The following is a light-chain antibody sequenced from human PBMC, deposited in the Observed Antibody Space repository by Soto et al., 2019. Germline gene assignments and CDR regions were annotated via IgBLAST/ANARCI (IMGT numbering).Light chain of an antibody. Sequence: QSVLTQPPSASGTPGQRVTISCSGSSSDIGTNAVNWYQQLPGTAPKLVIFNNDQRPSGVPDRFSGTKSGTSASLAISGLQSEDEADYYCATWDVSLSAWVFGGGTKLTVL. CDR1: SSDIGTNA. J-gene: IGLJ3*02. V-gene: IGLV1-44*01. CDR3: ATWDVSLSAWV. CDR2: NND.